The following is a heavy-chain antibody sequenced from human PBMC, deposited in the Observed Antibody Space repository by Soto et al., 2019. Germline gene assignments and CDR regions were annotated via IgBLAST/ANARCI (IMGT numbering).Heavy chain of an antibody. D-gene: IGHD2-15*01. Sequence: SETLSLTCAVYGGSFSGYYWSWIRQPPGKGLEWIGEINHSGSTNYNPSLKSRVTISVDTSKNQFSLKLSSVTAADTAVYYCARTTGYCSGGSCFPGGAYHAFDIWGQGTMVTVSS. J-gene: IGHJ3*02. CDR2: INHSGST. V-gene: IGHV4-34*01. CDR3: ARTTGYCSGGSCFPGGAYHAFDI. CDR1: GGSFSGYY.